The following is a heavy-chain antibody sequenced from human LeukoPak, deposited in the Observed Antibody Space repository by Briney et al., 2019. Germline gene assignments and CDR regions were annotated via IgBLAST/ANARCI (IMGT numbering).Heavy chain of an antibody. Sequence: SSVKVSCKASGYTFTRYGISWVRQAAGQGREWMGWICAYNGNTNYAQKLQGRVTMTTDISTRTAYMELRSLRSDDTAVYYCARWLNDFWSGYMDVWGKGTTVTVSS. J-gene: IGHJ6*03. CDR3: ARWLNDFWSGYMDV. CDR2: ICAYNGNT. D-gene: IGHD3-3*01. CDR1: GYTFTRYG. V-gene: IGHV1-18*01.